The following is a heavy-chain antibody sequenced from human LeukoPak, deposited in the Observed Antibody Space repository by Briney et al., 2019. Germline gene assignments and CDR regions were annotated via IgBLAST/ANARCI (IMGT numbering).Heavy chain of an antibody. CDR2: IYPDDSDT. Sequence: GESLKISCKGSGYSFTNYWIAWVRQMPGKGLEWMGIIYPDDSDTRSSPSFQGPVTTSADKSISTAYLQWSSLKASDTAMYYCARIWLRAFDIWGQGTMVTVSS. CDR3: ARIWLRAFDI. CDR1: GYSFTNYW. V-gene: IGHV5-51*01. D-gene: IGHD3-16*01. J-gene: IGHJ3*02.